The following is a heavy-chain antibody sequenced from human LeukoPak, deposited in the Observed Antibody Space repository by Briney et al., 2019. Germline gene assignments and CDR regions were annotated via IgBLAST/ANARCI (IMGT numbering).Heavy chain of an antibody. V-gene: IGHV4-39*07. Sequence: SETLSLTCTVSGGSISSSSYYWGWIRQPPGKGLEWIGSIYYSGSTYYNPSLKSRVTISVDTSKNQFSLKLSSVTAADTAVYYCARLRYYYDSSGYFFDYWGQGTLVTVFS. D-gene: IGHD3-22*01. J-gene: IGHJ4*02. CDR3: ARLRYYYDSSGYFFDY. CDR1: GGSISSSSYY. CDR2: IYYSGST.